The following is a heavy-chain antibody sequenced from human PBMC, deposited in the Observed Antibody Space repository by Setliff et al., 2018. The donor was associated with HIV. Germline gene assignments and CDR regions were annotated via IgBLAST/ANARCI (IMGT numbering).Heavy chain of an antibody. CDR1: GYSISSGYY. CDR3: ARVPHRVVGTTTLLYHFDY. V-gene: IGHV4-38-2*01. D-gene: IGHD1-26*01. Sequence: SETLSLTCAVSGYSISSGYYWAWIRQSPGKGLDWIGSIHHIGTTYYNPSLKSRVTISVDTTTNQVSLQVNSVTAVDTAVYYCARVPHRVVGTTTLLYHFDYWGLGTLVTVSS. J-gene: IGHJ4*02. CDR2: IHHIGTT.